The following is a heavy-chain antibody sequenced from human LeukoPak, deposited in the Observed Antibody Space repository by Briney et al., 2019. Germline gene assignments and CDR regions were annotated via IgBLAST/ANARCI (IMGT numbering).Heavy chain of an antibody. J-gene: IGHJ5*02. CDR2: IYHSGST. CDR3: ARDSPLYSSGWYEGSNWFDP. V-gene: IGHV4-4*02. CDR1: GGSISSSNW. Sequence: PSETLSLTCAVSGGSISSSNWWSWVRQPPGKGLEWIGEIYHSGSTNYNPSLKSRVTISVDKSKNQFSLQLNSVTPEDTAVYYCARDSPLYSSGWYEGSNWFDPWGQGTLVTVSS. D-gene: IGHD6-19*01.